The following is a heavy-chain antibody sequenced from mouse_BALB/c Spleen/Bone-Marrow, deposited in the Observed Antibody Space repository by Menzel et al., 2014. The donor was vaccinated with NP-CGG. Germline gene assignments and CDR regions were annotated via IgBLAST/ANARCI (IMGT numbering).Heavy chain of an antibody. V-gene: IGHV1S22*01. Sequence: LQQSGSELVRPGASVKLSCKASGYTFINYWIHWVKQRPGQGLEWIGNFYPASGTTNYDEKFKTKATLTVDTFSSTAYMQLSSLTSEDSAVYYCTKGNYFFDYWGQGTTLTVSS. CDR1: GYTFINYW. J-gene: IGHJ2*01. CDR2: FYPASGTT. CDR3: TKGNYFFDY. D-gene: IGHD2-1*01.